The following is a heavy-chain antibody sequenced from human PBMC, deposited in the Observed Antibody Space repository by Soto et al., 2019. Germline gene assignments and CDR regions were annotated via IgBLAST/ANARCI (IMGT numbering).Heavy chain of an antibody. CDR3: ARAIGELNFDY. D-gene: IGHD3-10*01. V-gene: IGHV3-66*01. J-gene: IGHJ4*02. CDR2: IYSSGST. CDR1: GFTVSSKS. Sequence: GGSLRLSCAASGFTVSSKSMSWVRQTPGKGLQWVSIIYSSGSTYYTDSVKGRFTISRDDSKNTLYLQMNSLRAEDTAVYYCARAIGELNFDYWGQGTLVTVSS.